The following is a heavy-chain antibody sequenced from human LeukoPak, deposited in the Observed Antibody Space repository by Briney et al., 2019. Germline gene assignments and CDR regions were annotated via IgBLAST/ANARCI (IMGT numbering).Heavy chain of an antibody. CDR1: GYTLIELS. D-gene: IGHD3-16*02. J-gene: IGHJ4*02. Sequence: ASVTVSCKVSGYTLIELSMRWVRQAPGKGLEWMGGFDPEDGEIIYAQKFQGRVTMTEDTSTATAYMELSSLRSEDTAVYYCAAWGSYRPSSPSFDYWGQGTLVTVSS. CDR3: AAWGSYRPSSPSFDY. CDR2: FDPEDGEI. V-gene: IGHV1-24*01.